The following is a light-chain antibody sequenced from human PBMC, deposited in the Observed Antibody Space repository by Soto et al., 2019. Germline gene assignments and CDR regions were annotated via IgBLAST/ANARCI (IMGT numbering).Light chain of an antibody. CDR3: QQYNSFPYT. J-gene: IGKJ2*01. V-gene: IGKV1-5*03. CDR2: QAS. Sequence: DTPMTQSPAILSASVGDRVTITCRASRTISYYLAWYQQKPGKAPKVIISQASSLESGVPSRFSGGRSGTDFTLTISSLEPDDFATYYCQQYNSFPYTFGQGTRLEI. CDR1: RTISYY.